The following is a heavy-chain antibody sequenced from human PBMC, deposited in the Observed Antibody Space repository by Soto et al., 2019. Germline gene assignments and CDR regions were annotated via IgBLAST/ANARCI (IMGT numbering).Heavy chain of an antibody. V-gene: IGHV3-33*01. CDR1: GFTFISHG. CDR2: IWSDGSNE. D-gene: IGHD2-2*01. CDR3: ATDYSSTGYGLVY. Sequence: QPGGSLRLSCAASGFTFISHGMHWVRQAPGKGLEWVAVIWSDGSNEYYADSVKGRFTISRDNSKNTLYMQMSSLKVEDTAVYYCATDYSSTGYGLVYWGQGALVTVSS. J-gene: IGHJ4*02.